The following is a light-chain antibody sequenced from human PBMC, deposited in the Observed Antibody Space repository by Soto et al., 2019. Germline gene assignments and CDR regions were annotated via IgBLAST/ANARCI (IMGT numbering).Light chain of an antibody. CDR1: SSYVGGYNF. Sequence: QSALTQPRSVSGSPGQSVTISCTGTSSYVGGYNFVSWYQQHPGKAPKLMIYDVNKRPSGVPDRFSGSKSGNTASLTISGLQAEDEADYYCCSYAGSYTWVFGGGTQLTV. J-gene: IGLJ3*02. CDR3: CSYAGSYTWV. V-gene: IGLV2-11*01. CDR2: DVN.